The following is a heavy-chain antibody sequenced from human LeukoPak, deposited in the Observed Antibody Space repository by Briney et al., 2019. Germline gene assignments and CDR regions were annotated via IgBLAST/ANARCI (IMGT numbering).Heavy chain of an antibody. Sequence: ASVKVSCKASGYTFTGYYMHWVRQAPGQGLEWMEWINPNSGGTNYAQKFQGRVTMTRDTSISTAYMELSRLRSDDTAVYYCARDRSLRIVGATGRVGFAFDIWGQGTMVTVSS. CDR1: GYTFTGYY. CDR2: INPNSGGT. CDR3: ARDRSLRIVGATGRVGFAFDI. D-gene: IGHD1-26*01. V-gene: IGHV1-2*02. J-gene: IGHJ3*02.